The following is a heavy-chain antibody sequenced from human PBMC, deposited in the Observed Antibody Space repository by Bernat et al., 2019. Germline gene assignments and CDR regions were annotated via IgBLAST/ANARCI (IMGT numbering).Heavy chain of an antibody. J-gene: IGHJ4*02. V-gene: IGHV3-30*01. CDR2: ILYDGSNK. Sequence: QVQLVESGGGVFQPGRSLRLSCAASGFTFSSYSMHWVRQAPGKGLEWVTLILYDGSNKYYADSVKGRFSISRDNSKNTLYLQMDSLSADDTAVYYCARDYGYTNSHPFDYWGQGTLVSVSS. CDR1: GFTFSSYS. CDR3: ARDYGYTNSHPFDY. D-gene: IGHD5-12*01.